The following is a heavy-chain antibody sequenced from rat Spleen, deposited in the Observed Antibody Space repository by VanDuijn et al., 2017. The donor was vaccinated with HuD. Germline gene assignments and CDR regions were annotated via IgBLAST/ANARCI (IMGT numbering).Heavy chain of an antibody. V-gene: IGHV3-1*01. CDR3: ARGVYGYNPYWYFDF. CDR2: INYSGFT. J-gene: IGHJ1*01. Sequence: EVQLQESGPGLVKPSQSLSLTCSVTGYSITSNYWAWIRKFPGNKMEWMGYINYSGFTGYNPSLKSRISITRDTSKNQFCLQLNSVTTEDTATYYCARGVYGYNPYWYFDFWGPGTMVTVSS. D-gene: IGHD1-9*01. CDR1: GYSITSNY.